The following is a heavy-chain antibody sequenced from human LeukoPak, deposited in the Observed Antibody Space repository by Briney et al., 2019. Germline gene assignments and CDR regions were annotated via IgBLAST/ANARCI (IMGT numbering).Heavy chain of an antibody. CDR3: ATSTGDFWSGSFFRFDY. CDR2: ISYSGST. J-gene: IGHJ4*02. Sequence: SETLSLTCTVSGVSISSYYWSWIRQPPGKGLEWIGSISYSGSTYYNPSLKSRVTISVDTSKNQFSLKLSSVTAADTAVYYCATSTGDFWSGSFFRFDYWGQGTLVTVSS. V-gene: IGHV4-59*05. D-gene: IGHD3-3*01. CDR1: GVSISSYY.